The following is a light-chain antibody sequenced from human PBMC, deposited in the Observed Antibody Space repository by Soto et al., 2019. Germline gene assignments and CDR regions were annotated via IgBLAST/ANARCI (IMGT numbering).Light chain of an antibody. CDR3: VLYMGSGFWV. CDR2: STD. Sequence: QTVVTQEPSFSVSPGTTVTLTCGLSSGSVSTSYYPSWYQQTPGQSPRTLIYSTDTRSSGVPDRFSGSILGNKAALTITGAQADDEADYYCVLYMGSGFWVFGGGTKLTVL. J-gene: IGLJ3*02. CDR1: SGSVSTSYY. V-gene: IGLV8-61*01.